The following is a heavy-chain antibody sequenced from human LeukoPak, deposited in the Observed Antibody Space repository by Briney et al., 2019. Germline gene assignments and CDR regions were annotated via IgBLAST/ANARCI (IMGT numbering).Heavy chain of an antibody. J-gene: IGHJ4*02. V-gene: IGHV3-23*01. CDR3: AKSFVVVVAATRGGYFDY. D-gene: IGHD2-15*01. Sequence: GGSLRLSCAASGFTFSSYGMSWVRQAPGKGLEWVSAISGSGGSTYYADSVKGRFTISRDNSKNTLYLQMNSLRAEDTAVYYCAKSFVVVVAATRGGYFDYWGQGTLVTVSS. CDR2: ISGSGGST. CDR1: GFTFSSYG.